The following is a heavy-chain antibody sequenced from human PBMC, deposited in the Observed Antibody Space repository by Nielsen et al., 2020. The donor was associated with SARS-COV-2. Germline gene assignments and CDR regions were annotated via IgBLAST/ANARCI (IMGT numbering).Heavy chain of an antibody. CDR3: ARNPTINYYDSNGYASPYYFDY. V-gene: IGHV3-30*03. CDR1: GFIFSTYG. J-gene: IGHJ4*02. CDR2: ISNHGRNE. Sequence: GESLKISCAASGFIFSTYGMHWVRQAPGKGLEWVAFISNHGRNEYYAGSVKGRFTISRDNSKNTLYLQMNSLRAEDTAVYYCARNPTINYYDSNGYASPYYFDYWGQGTLVTVSS. D-gene: IGHD3-22*01.